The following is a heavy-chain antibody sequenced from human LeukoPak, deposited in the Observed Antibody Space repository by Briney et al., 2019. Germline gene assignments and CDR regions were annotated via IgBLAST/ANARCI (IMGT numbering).Heavy chain of an antibody. Sequence: PGGSLRLSCAASGFTFSSYAMSWVRQAPGKGLEWVSAISGSGGTTYYADSVKGRFTVSRDNSKNTLYLQMNSLRAEDTAVYYCAKGSISSGWYWGQGTLVTVSS. J-gene: IGHJ4*02. CDR2: ISGSGGTT. D-gene: IGHD6-19*01. V-gene: IGHV3-23*01. CDR1: GFTFSSYA. CDR3: AKGSISSGWY.